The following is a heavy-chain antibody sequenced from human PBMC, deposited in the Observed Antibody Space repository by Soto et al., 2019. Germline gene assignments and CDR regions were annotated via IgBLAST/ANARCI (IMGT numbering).Heavy chain of an antibody. CDR1: AASISSSSYY. D-gene: IGHD1-1*01. CDR2: ISYSGFT. V-gene: IGHV4-39*01. CDR3: ARLQLELSPYYYYYIDV. Sequence: TSETLSLTCSVSAASISSSSYYWGWIRQPPEKGLEWMGSISYSGFTYYNPSLKSRVTMTVDPSKNQFSLKISSVTAADTAVYYCARLQLELSPYYYYYIDVWGKGTTVTVSS. J-gene: IGHJ6*03.